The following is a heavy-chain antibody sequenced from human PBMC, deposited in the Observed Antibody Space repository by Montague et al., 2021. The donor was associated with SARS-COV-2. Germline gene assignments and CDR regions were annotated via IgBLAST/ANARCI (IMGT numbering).Heavy chain of an antibody. CDR2: INHGGST. CDR1: GTSFSGYY. CDR3: ARLRDGVVPSPILGVGPCYSYYDRDV. D-gene: IGHD3-10*01. J-gene: IGHJ6*03. V-gene: IGHV4-34*01. Sequence: SETLSLTCAVHGTSFSGYYWHWIRQPPGKGLEWIGEINHGGSTKYSPSLKSRLTISADTSKNQFSLKLTSVAAADTAVYYCARLRDGVVPSPILGVGPCYSYYDRDVWGRGTTVTVSS.